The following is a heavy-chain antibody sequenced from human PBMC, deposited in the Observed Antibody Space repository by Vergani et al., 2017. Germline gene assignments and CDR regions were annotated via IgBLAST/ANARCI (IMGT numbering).Heavy chain of an antibody. CDR1: GYTFTSYY. Sequence: QVQLVQSGAEVKKPGASVKVSCKASGYTFTSYYMHWVRQAPGQGLEWMGIINPSGGSTSYAQKFQGRVTMTRDTSTSTVYMELSSLRSEDTAVYYCARELAWYQLSREYYYYGMHVWGQGP. V-gene: IGHV1-46*01. D-gene: IGHD2-2*01. CDR2: INPSGGST. CDR3: ARELAWYQLSREYYYYGMHV. J-gene: IGHJ6*02.